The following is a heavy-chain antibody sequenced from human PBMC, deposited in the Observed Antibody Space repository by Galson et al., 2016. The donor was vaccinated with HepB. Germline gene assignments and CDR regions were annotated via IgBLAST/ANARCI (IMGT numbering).Heavy chain of an antibody. Sequence: SLRLSCAASGFTFSSYWMHWVRQAPGKGLVWVSYISSASSIKYYADSVKGQFTISRDNARHSLYLEMNSLRGEDTAMYYCARDYVPGAWGQGVLVTVSS. D-gene: IGHD3-10*01. CDR1: GFTFSSYW. CDR3: ARDYVPGA. J-gene: IGHJ5*02. V-gene: IGHV3-48*04. CDR2: ISSASSIK.